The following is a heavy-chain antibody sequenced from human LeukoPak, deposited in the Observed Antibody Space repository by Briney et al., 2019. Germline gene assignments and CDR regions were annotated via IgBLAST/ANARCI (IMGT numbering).Heavy chain of an antibody. CDR3: ATIQDTMRSLDI. CDR1: GGTFSSYA. CDR2: IIPILGIA. J-gene: IGHJ3*02. Sequence: SVKVSCKASGGTFSSYAISWVRQAPGQGLEWMGRIIPILGIANYAQKFQGRVTITADKSTSTAYMELSSLRSEDTAVYYCATIQDTMRSLDIWGQGTMVTVSS. V-gene: IGHV1-69*04. D-gene: IGHD3-10*01.